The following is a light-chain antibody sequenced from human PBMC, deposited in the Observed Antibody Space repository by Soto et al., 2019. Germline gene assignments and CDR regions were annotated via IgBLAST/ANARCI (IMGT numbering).Light chain of an antibody. CDR3: QQYRT. CDR2: EAS. CDR1: QSISDT. Sequence: EIVMTHSPATLSVSPWGIATLSCRASQSISDTLAWYQQNPGQAPRLLIYEASSRATGIPDRFSGSGSGTDFTLTISRLEPEDFAVYYCQQYRTFGQGTKVDIK. V-gene: IGKV3D-15*01. J-gene: IGKJ1*01.